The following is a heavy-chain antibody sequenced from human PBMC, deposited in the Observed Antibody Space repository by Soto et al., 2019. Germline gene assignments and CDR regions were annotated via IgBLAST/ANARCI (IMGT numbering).Heavy chain of an antibody. CDR2: INHSGST. V-gene: IGHV4-34*01. CDR1: DGSTSTYY. CDR3: ARGYDFLSGYPHSGYYYYGMDV. J-gene: IGHJ6*02. Sequence: SETLSLTCAVYDGSTSTYYWSWIRQPPGKGLEWIGEINHSGSTNYNPSLKSRVTISVDTSKNQFSLKLSSVTAADTAVYYCARGYDFLSGYPHSGYYYYGMDVWGQGTTVTVSS. D-gene: IGHD3-3*01.